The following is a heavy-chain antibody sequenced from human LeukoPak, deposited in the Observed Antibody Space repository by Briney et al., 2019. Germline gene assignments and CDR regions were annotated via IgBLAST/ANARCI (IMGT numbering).Heavy chain of an antibody. Sequence: SETLSLTCAVYGGSFSGYYWSWIRQPPGKGLEWIGEINHSGSTNYNPSLKSRVTISVDTSKNQFSLKLSSVTAADTAVYYCARLPGLPRLNWFAPWGQGTLVTVSS. CDR2: INHSGST. CDR1: GGSFSGYY. V-gene: IGHV4-34*01. CDR3: ARLPGLPRLNWFAP. J-gene: IGHJ5*02.